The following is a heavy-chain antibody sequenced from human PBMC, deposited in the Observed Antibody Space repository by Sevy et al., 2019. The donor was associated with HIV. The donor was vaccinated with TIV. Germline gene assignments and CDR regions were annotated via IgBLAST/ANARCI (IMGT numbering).Heavy chain of an antibody. D-gene: IGHD2-21*01. J-gene: IGHJ3*01. V-gene: IGHV3-72*01. CDR2: IRNRANSYSR. Sequence: GGSLRLSCTASGVTFSDHYMDWVRQAPGKGLEWVGRIRNRANSYSREYAASVKGRFSISRDDSRNLLSLQLNSLKTEDTAIYYCAREFRGLFGFDVWGQWTMVTVSS. CDR1: GVTFSDHY. CDR3: AREFRGLFGFDV.